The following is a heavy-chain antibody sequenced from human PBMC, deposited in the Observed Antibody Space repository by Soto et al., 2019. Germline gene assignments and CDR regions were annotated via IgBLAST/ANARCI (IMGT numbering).Heavy chain of an antibody. J-gene: IGHJ4*02. V-gene: IGHV3-66*01. D-gene: IGHD3-10*01. CDR2: ICSGGST. Sequence: EVQLVESGGGLVQPGGSLRLSCAASGFTVSSNYMSWVRQAPGKGLEWVSVICSGGSTYYADSVKGRFTISRANSKNTRYLVMECLRAEDTAVYYCATALYGSERYYNSYPPLYWGQGTLVVVSS. CDR3: ATALYGSERYYNSYPPLY. CDR1: GFTVSSNY.